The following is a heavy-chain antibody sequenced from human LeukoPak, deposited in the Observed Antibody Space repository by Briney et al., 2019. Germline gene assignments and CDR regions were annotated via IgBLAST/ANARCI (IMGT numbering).Heavy chain of an antibody. D-gene: IGHD3-9*01. CDR3: ARVSNHYDILTGFNNWFDP. CDR1: GYTFTSYD. V-gene: IGHV1-8*01. J-gene: IGHJ5*02. Sequence: ASVKVSCKASGYTFTSYDINWVRQATGQGLEWMGWMNPNSGNTGYAQKFQGRVTMTRNTSISTAYMELSSLRSEDTAVYYCARVSNHYDILTGFNNWFDPWGQGTLVTVSS. CDR2: MNPNSGNT.